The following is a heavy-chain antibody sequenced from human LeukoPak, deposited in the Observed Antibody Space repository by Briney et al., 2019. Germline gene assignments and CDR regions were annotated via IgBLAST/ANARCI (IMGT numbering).Heavy chain of an antibody. J-gene: IGHJ4*02. CDR1: GVSISSGGYY. CDR3: AREETDY. CDR2: IKQDGSEK. V-gene: IGHV3-7*01. Sequence: LSLTCTVSGVSISSGGYYWSWVRQAPGKGLEWVANIKQDGSEKYYVDSVKGRFTISRDNAKNSLYLQMNSLRAEDTAVYYCAREETDYWGQGTLVTVSS.